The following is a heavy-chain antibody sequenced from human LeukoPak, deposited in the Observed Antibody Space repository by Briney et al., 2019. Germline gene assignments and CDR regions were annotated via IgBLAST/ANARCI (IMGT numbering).Heavy chain of an antibody. V-gene: IGHV1-69*13. CDR2: IIPIFGTA. Sequence: VASVKVSCKASGGTFSSYAISWVRQAPGQGLEWMGGIIPIFGTANYAQKFRGRVTITADESTSTAYMELSSLGSEDTAVYYCARGVVQQWLVRISYYFDYWGQGTLVTVSS. D-gene: IGHD6-19*01. CDR3: ARGVVQQWLVRISYYFDY. CDR1: GGTFSSYA. J-gene: IGHJ4*02.